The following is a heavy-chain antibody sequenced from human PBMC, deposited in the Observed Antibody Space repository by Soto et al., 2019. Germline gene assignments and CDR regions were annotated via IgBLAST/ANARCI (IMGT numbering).Heavy chain of an antibody. CDR1: GGSMISYY. CDR2: IYHSGST. CDR3: ARGRGGGLLWFGESYGMDV. D-gene: IGHD3-10*01. J-gene: IGHJ6*02. V-gene: IGHV4-59*12. Sequence: SETLSLTCTVSGGSMISYYWSWIRQPPGQGLEWIGYIYHSGSTNYNPSFKSRVTISVDTSKNQFSLKLSSVTAADTAVYYCARGRGGGLLWFGESYGMDVWGQGTTVTVSS.